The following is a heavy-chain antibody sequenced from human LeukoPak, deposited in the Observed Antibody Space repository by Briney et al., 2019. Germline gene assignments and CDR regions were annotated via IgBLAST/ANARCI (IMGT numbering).Heavy chain of an antibody. Sequence: PGGSLRLSCAASGFTFDDYTMHWVRQAPGEGLEWVSLISWDGSKTYYGDSVKGRFTISRDNAKNSLYLQMNSLRAEDTAVYYCARDEVGATTEFDYWGQGTLVTVSS. V-gene: IGHV3-43*01. D-gene: IGHD1-26*01. J-gene: IGHJ4*02. CDR3: ARDEVGATTEFDY. CDR2: ISWDGSKT. CDR1: GFTFDDYT.